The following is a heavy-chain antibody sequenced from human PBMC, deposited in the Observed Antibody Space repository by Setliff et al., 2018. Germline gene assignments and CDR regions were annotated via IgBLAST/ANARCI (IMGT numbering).Heavy chain of an antibody. CDR1: GYTFTGYY. Sequence: ASVKVSCKASGYTFTGYYMYWVRQAPGQGLEWMGRINPNSGGTNYAQKFQGRVTMTRDTSISTVYMEPSRLRSDDTAVYYCARGALYYDSSGYYPDYWGQGTLVTVSS. D-gene: IGHD3-22*01. CDR3: ARGALYYDSSGYYPDY. J-gene: IGHJ4*02. CDR2: INPNSGGT. V-gene: IGHV1-2*06.